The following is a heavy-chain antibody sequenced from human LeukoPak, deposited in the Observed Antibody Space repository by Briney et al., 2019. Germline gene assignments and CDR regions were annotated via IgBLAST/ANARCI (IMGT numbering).Heavy chain of an antibody. J-gene: IGHJ4*02. CDR1: VGSITSSNHL. V-gene: IGHV4-39*01. Sequence: ASETLSLTCNVAVGSITSSNHLWGWIRQTPGDGLEWIGSVFLQNTNYNPSLKSRVSISVDRTRSLFSLDLRSVTAADTALYYCARQKGSTGFFDFWGRGTLVTVSS. CDR3: ARQKGSTGFFDF. CDR2: VFLQNT. D-gene: IGHD6-25*01.